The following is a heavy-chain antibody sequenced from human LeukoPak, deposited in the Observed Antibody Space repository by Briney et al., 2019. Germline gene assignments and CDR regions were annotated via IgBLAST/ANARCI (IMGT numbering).Heavy chain of an antibody. V-gene: IGHV4-59*12. D-gene: IGHD1-26*01. CDR2: IYYSGST. CDR3: AREGGSYPYGY. Sequence: SETLSLTCTVSGGSISSYYWSWIRQPPGKGLEWIGYIYYSGSTNYNPSLKSRVTISVDTSKNQFSLKLSSVTAADTAVYYCAREGGSYPYGYWGQGTLVTVSS. J-gene: IGHJ4*02. CDR1: GGSISSYY.